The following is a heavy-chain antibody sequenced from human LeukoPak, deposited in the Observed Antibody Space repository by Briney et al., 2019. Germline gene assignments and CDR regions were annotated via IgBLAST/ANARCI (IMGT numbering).Heavy chain of an antibody. CDR2: ISSSSSCI. D-gene: IGHD2-2*01. CDR3: ATDIVVVPAASAL. J-gene: IGHJ4*02. V-gene: IGHV3-21*01. Sequence: GGSLRLSCAASGFTFSSYSMNWVRQAPGKGLEWVSSISSSSSCIYYADSVKGRFTISRDNAKNSLYLQMNSLRAEDTAVYYCATDIVVVPAASALWGQGTLVTVSS. CDR1: GFTFSSYS.